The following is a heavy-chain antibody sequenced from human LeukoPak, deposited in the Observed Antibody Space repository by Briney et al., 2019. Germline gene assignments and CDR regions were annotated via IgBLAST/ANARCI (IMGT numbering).Heavy chain of an antibody. V-gene: IGHV3-13*01. CDR1: GFTFSSYD. J-gene: IGHJ3*02. CDR3: ARGDGVFGAEPGDAFDI. CDR2: IGTAGDT. Sequence: GGSLRLSCAASGFTFSSYDMHWVRQATGKGLEWVSAIGTAGDTYYPGSVKGRFTISRENAKNSLYLQMNSLRAGDTAVYYCARGDGVFGAEPGDAFDIWGQGTMVTVSS. D-gene: IGHD3-10*02.